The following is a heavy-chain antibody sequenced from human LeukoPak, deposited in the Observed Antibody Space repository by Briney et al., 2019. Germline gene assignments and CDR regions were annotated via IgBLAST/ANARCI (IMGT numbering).Heavy chain of an antibody. CDR2: IYTSGST. D-gene: IGHD5-24*01. V-gene: IGHV4-61*02. CDR1: GGSISSGSYY. CDR3: ARGYRRLL. J-gene: IGHJ4*02. Sequence: PSETLSLTCTVSGGSISSGSYYWSWIRQPAGKGLEWIGRIYTSGSTNYNPSLKSRVTISVDTSKNQFSLKLSSVTAADTAVYYCARGYRRLLWGQGTLVTVSS.